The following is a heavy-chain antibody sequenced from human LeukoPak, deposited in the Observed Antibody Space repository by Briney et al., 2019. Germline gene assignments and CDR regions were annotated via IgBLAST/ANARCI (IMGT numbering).Heavy chain of an antibody. Sequence: SETLSLTCTVSGGSISSYYWSWIRQPPGKGLEWIGYIYYSGSTNYIPSLKSRVTISVDTSKNQFSLKLSSVTAADTAVYYCARHSPYAIDYWGQGTLVTVSS. CDR2: IYYSGST. CDR3: ARHSPYAIDY. CDR1: GGSISSYY. V-gene: IGHV4-59*08. J-gene: IGHJ4*02. D-gene: IGHD4-17*01.